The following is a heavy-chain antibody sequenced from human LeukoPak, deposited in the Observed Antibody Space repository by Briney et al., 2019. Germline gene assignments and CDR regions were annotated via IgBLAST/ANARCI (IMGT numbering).Heavy chain of an antibody. Sequence: GGSLRLSCAASGFTFSSYAMSWVRQAPGKGLEWISYISTNSLTTYYAASVKGRFTISRDNAKNSLYLQMNSLRAEDTAVYFCAKDEGTPWFWFDSWGRGTLVIVSS. V-gene: IGHV3-48*04. CDR1: GFTFSSYA. J-gene: IGHJ4*02. D-gene: IGHD3-22*01. CDR2: ISTNSLTT. CDR3: AKDEGTPWFWFDS.